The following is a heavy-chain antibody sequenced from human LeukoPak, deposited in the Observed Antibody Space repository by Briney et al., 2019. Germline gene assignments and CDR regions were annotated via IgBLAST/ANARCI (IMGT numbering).Heavy chain of an antibody. D-gene: IGHD3-3*01. CDR3: ARRGVVTDAFDI. V-gene: IGHV4-30-2*01. CDR1: GGSISSGGYY. Sequence: SETLSLTCTVSGGSISSGGYYWSWIRQPPGKGLEWIGYIYHSGSTYYNPSLKSRVTISVDRSKNQFSLKLSSVTAADTAVYYCARRGVVTDAFDIWGQGTMVTVSS. J-gene: IGHJ3*02. CDR2: IYHSGST.